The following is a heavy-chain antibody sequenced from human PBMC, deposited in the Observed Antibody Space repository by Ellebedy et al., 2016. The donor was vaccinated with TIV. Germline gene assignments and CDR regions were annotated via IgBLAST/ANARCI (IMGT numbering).Heavy chain of an antibody. CDR2: ISSDEGTR. V-gene: IGHV3-30*02. D-gene: IGHD2-21*01. J-gene: IGHJ3*02. CDR1: GFTFSSYG. CDR3: AKELQHAIHGFDN. Sequence: GESLKISCEASGFTFSSYGMHWVRQAPGKGLEWVAVISSDEGTRYYVDSVKGRFTISRDNSKNTLDLQINSLRAEDTAIYYCAKELQHAIHGFDNWGQGTKVTVSS.